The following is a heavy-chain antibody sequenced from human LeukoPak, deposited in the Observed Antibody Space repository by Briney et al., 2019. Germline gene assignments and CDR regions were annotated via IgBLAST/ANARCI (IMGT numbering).Heavy chain of an antibody. CDR2: IYYSGST. CDR1: GGSIRSYY. V-gene: IGHV4-59*01. CDR3: ARDIGLDYSGTTDAFDI. J-gene: IGHJ3*02. D-gene: IGHD4-23*01. Sequence: SETLSLTCTVSGGSIRSYYWSWIRQPPGKGLEWIGYIYYSGSTNYNPSLKSRVTISVDTSKNQFSLKLSSVTAADMAVYYCARDIGLDYSGTTDAFDIWGQGAMVTVSS.